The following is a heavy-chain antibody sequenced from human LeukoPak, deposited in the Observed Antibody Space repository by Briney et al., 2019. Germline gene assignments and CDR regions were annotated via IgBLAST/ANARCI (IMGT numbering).Heavy chain of an antibody. CDR1: GFTFRSFG. CDR3: AKGQNSASGSYQYNWFDP. J-gene: IGHJ5*02. D-gene: IGHD3-10*01. V-gene: IGHV3-30*02. Sequence: GGSLRLSCAASGFTFRSFGMHWVRQAPGKGLEWVTFIRNDGTTKYYADSVKGRFTISRDNSKNTVFLQMNTLRADDTAVYYCAKGQNSASGSYQYNWFDPWGQGTLVTVSA. CDR2: IRNDGTTK.